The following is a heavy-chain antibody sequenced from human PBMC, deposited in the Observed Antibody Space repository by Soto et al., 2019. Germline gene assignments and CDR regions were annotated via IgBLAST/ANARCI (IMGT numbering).Heavy chain of an antibody. CDR1: GFTFTSSA. CDR3: AAVYSGYSSCWYPHGMDV. CDR2: IVVGSGNT. J-gene: IGHJ6*02. Sequence: QMQLVQSGPEVKKPGTSVKVSCKASGFTFTSSAMQWVRQARGQRLEWIGWIVVGSGNTNYAQKFQERVTITRDMSTSTAYMELSSLRSEDTAVYYCAAVYSGYSSCWYPHGMDVWGQGTTVTVSS. D-gene: IGHD6-13*01. V-gene: IGHV1-58*02.